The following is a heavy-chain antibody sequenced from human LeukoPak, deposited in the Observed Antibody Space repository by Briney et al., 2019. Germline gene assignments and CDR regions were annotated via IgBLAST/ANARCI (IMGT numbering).Heavy chain of an antibody. Sequence: GGSLRLSCAASGFTFSSYAMSWVRQAPGKGLEWGSGISGSGGKTYYADSVKGRFTISRDNSKNTLYLQMNSLRAEDTAVYYCARDIQYSSSSDYWGQGTLVTVSS. J-gene: IGHJ4*02. CDR1: GFTFSSYA. D-gene: IGHD6-13*01. V-gene: IGHV3-23*01. CDR2: ISGSGGKT. CDR3: ARDIQYSSSSDY.